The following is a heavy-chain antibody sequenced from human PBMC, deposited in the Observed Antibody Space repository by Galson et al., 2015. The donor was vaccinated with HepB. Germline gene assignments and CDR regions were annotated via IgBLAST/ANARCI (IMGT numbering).Heavy chain of an antibody. V-gene: IGHV3-33*01. D-gene: IGHD1-26*01. J-gene: IGHJ3*02. CDR1: GFTFSSYG. CDR3: ARDGYSGSYSDAFDI. CDR2: IWYDGSNK. Sequence: SLRLSCAASGFTFSSYGMLWVRQAPGKGLEWVAVIWYDGSNKYYADSVKGRFTISRDNSKNTLYLQMNSLRAEDTAVYYCARDGYSGSYSDAFDIWGQGTMVTVSS.